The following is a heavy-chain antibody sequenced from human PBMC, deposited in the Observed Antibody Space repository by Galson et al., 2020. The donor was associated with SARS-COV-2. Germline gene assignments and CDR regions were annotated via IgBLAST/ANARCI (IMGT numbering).Heavy chain of an antibody. CDR2: IYGGGST. Sequence: SETLSLTCIVSGSSINTDYWSWIRQSAGGGLEWIGHIYGGGSTDYNPSLKSRVTMSVDTSNNHFSLKLRSVTAADTAVYYCARGERAFSYGPRGGEYYYYGTDVWGQGTTLIVSS. CDR1: GSSINTDY. V-gene: IGHV4-4*07. J-gene: IGHJ6*02. D-gene: IGHD5-18*01. CDR3: ARGERAFSYGPRGGEYYYYGTDV.